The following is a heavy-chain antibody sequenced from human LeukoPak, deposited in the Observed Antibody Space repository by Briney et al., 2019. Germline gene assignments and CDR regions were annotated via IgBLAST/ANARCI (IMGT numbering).Heavy chain of an antibody. D-gene: IGHD3-22*01. Sequence: GGSLRLSCAASGFSFTGYAMSWVRQAPGKGLEWVSGISGSGGSTYYADSVKGRFTISRDNSKNTLYLQMNSLRAEDTAVYYCAKDRVGSGYFEYSFDYWGQGTLVTVSS. J-gene: IGHJ4*02. CDR1: GFSFTGYA. CDR3: AKDRVGSGYFEYSFDY. CDR2: ISGSGGST. V-gene: IGHV3-23*01.